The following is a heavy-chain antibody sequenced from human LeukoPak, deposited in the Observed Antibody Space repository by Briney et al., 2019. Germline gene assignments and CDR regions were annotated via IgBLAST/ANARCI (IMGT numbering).Heavy chain of an antibody. CDR2: IKQDGSEK. J-gene: IGHJ4*02. CDR1: GFTFSSYW. V-gene: IGHV3-7*03. D-gene: IGHD5-12*01. Sequence: GGSLRLSCAASGFTFSSYWMSWVRQAPGKGLEWVANIKQDGSEKYYADSVKGRFTISRDNAKNSLYLQMNSLRAEDTALYYCAKGARGGYDYNFDYWGQGTLVTVSS. CDR3: AKGARGGYDYNFDY.